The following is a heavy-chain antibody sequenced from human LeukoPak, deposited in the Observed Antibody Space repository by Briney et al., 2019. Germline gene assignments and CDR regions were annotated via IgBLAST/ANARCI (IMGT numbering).Heavy chain of an antibody. CDR3: ARTESDCSSTSCYYHYYYYYMDV. V-gene: IGHV1-2*02. CDR1: GYTFTGYY. D-gene: IGHD2-2*01. CDR2: INPNSGGT. Sequence: ASVKVSCKASGYTFTGYYMHWVRQAPGQGLEWMGWINPNSGGTNYAQKFQGRVTMTRDTSISTAYMELSRLRSDDTAVYYCARTESDCSSTSCYYHYYYYYMDVWGKGTTVTVSS. J-gene: IGHJ6*03.